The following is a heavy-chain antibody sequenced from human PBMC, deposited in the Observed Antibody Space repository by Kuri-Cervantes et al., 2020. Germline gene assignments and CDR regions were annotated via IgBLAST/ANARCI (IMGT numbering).Heavy chain of an antibody. J-gene: IGHJ4*02. CDR3: ARARGQRLFDY. CDR2: IYHGGST. CDR1: GGSISSSHW. Sequence: GSLRLSCAVSGGSISSSHWWCWVRQPRGKGLEWIGEIYHGGSTNYNLSLKSRVTISVDTSKNQFSLKLSSVTAADTAVYYCARARGQRLFDYWGQGTLVTVSS. D-gene: IGHD5-12*01. V-gene: IGHV4-4*02.